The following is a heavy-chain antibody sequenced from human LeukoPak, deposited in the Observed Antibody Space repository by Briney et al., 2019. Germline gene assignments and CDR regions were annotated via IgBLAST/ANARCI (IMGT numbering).Heavy chain of an antibody. CDR2: ISPRGDIT. V-gene: IGHV1-46*01. CDR3: AREESGGYFDY. D-gene: IGHD2-8*02. Sequence: ASVKVSCKASGYTFTTYHMHWVRQAPGQGLEWMGAISPRGDITNYAQKFQGRVTVARDTSTTTVYMELSSLRSEDTAVYYCAREESGGYFDYWGQGTLVTVSS. J-gene: IGHJ4*02. CDR1: GYTFTTYH.